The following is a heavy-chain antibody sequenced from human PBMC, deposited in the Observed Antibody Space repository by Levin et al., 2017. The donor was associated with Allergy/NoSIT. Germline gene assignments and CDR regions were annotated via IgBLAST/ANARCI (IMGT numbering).Heavy chain of an antibody. D-gene: IGHD1-26*01. CDR2: IFYSGST. V-gene: IGHV4-59*01. Sequence: SETLSLTCTVSGGSIRSYYWSWIRQPPGKGLEWIGYIFYSGSTNYNPSLKSRVTMSVDTSKNQFSLKLSSVTAADTAVYYCAAMVGRVDYWGQGTLVAVSS. J-gene: IGHJ4*02. CDR3: AAMVGRVDY. CDR1: GGSIRSYY.